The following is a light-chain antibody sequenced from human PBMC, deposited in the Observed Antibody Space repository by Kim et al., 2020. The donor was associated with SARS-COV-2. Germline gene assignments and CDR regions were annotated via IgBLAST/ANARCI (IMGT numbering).Light chain of an antibody. CDR3: SSWDDSLNGRI. Sequence: GQRVTIAGSGSNSNIGSNAVYWYRQCPGTAPTLLIFTTNQRPSGVPDRFSGSKSGTSASLAISGLQSEDEADYYCSSWDDSLNGRIFGGGTQLTVL. J-gene: IGLJ2*01. CDR1: NSNIGSNA. CDR2: TTN. V-gene: IGLV1-44*01.